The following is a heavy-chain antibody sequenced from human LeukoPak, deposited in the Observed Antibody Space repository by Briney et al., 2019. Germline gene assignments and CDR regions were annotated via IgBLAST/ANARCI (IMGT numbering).Heavy chain of an antibody. CDR1: GYTFTSYD. V-gene: IGHV1-18*01. Sequence: ASVKVSCKSSGYTFTSYDINWVRQATGQGLEWMGWISTYNGNTNYAQKLQGRVSMTTDTSTSTAYMDLRSLRSDDTAVYYCAKTSEIQLWPSYVDYWGQGTLVTVSS. CDR2: ISTYNGNT. CDR3: AKTSEIQLWPSYVDY. D-gene: IGHD5-18*01. J-gene: IGHJ4*02.